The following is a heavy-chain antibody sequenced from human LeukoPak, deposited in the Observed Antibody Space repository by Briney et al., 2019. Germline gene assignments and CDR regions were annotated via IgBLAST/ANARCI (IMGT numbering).Heavy chain of an antibody. J-gene: IGHJ3*02. CDR3: AKVSSSWPGDAFDI. CDR1: GFTFSSYG. CDR2: IWYDGSNK. Sequence: GGSLRLSCAASGFTFSSYGMHWVRQAPGKGLEWVSVIWYDGSNKYYADSVKGRFTISRDNSKNTLYLQMNSLRAEDTAVYYCAKVSSSWPGDAFDIWGQGTMVTVSS. D-gene: IGHD6-13*01. V-gene: IGHV3-33*06.